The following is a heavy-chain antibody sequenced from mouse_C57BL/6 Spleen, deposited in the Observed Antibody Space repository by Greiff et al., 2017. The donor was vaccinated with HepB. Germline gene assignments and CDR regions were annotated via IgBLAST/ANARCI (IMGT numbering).Heavy chain of an antibody. CDR3: ARSFTDYAMDY. CDR2: IDPSDSYT. CDR1: GYTFTSYW. J-gene: IGHJ4*01. Sequence: QVQLQQPGAELVMPGASVKLSCKASGYTFTSYWMHWVKQRPGQGLEWIGEIDPSDSYTNYNQKFKGKSTLTVDKSSSTAYMQLSSLTSEDSAVYYCARSFTDYAMDYWGQGTSGTVSS. V-gene: IGHV1-69*01.